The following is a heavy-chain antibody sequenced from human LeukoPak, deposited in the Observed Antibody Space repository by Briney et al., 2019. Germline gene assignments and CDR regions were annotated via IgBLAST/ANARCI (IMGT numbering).Heavy chain of an antibody. V-gene: IGHV3-74*01. CDR1: GFTFSSYW. Sequence: GGSLRLSCAASGFTFSSYWMHWVRQAPGKGLVWVLRINSDGSSTSYADSVKGRFTISRDNAKNTLYLQMNSLRAEDTAVYYCARATTYYDFWSGYLNDAFDIWGQGTMVTVSS. CDR2: INSDGSST. D-gene: IGHD3-3*01. CDR3: ARATTYYDFWSGYLNDAFDI. J-gene: IGHJ3*02.